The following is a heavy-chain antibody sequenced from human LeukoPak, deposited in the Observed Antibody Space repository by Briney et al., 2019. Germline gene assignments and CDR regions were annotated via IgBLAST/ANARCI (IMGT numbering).Heavy chain of an antibody. D-gene: IGHD5-18*01. CDR3: ARDTEMSAVFDS. CDR1: GGSFSDYY. Sequence: PSETLSLTCAVDGGSFSDYYWSWIRQPPGKGLEWIGEINHSGNTNYNPSLKSRVTISIDTSNNYFSLKLSSVTAADTAVYYCARDTEMSAVFDSWGQGTLVTVSS. J-gene: IGHJ4*02. CDR2: INHSGNT. V-gene: IGHV4-34*01.